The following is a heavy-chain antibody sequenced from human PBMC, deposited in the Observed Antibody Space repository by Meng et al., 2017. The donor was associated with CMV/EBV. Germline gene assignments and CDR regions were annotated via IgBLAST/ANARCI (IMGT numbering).Heavy chain of an antibody. D-gene: IGHD3-3*01. CDR2: INPNSGGT. CDR1: GYTFTGYY. Sequence: ASVKVSCKASGYTFTGYYMHWVRQAPGQGLEWMGWINPNSGGTNYAQKFQGRVTMTRDTSISTAYMELSRLRSDDTAVYYCAKDGGGVITIFGVANPTGGFDPWGQGTLVTVSS. J-gene: IGHJ5*02. CDR3: AKDGGGVITIFGVANPTGGFDP. V-gene: IGHV1-2*02.